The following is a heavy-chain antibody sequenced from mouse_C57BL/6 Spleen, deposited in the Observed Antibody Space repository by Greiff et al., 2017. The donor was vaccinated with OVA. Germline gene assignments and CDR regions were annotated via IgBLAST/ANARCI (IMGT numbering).Heavy chain of an antibody. CDR1: GFSLTSYG. CDR2: IWRGGST. CDR3: AKNSITTVVATRAMDY. V-gene: IGHV2-5*01. J-gene: IGHJ4*01. Sequence: VQGVESGPGLVQPSQSLSITCTVSGFSLTSYGVHWVRQSPGKGLEWLGVIWRGGSTDYNAAFMSRLSITKDNSKSQVFFKMNSLQADDTAIYYCAKNSITTVVATRAMDYWGQGTSVTVSS. D-gene: IGHD1-1*01.